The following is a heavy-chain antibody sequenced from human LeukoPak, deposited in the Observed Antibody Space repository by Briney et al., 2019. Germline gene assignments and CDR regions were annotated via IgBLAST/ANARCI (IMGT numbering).Heavy chain of an antibody. CDR3: ARWYYDFWSGSRWFDP. CDR2: SYATGGT. J-gene: IGHJ5*02. V-gene: IGHV4-61*02. Sequence: SETLSLTCSVSGDSIGSGRYFWTWIRQPAGKGLEWIGRSYATGGTNYNPSLKSRVTISIDTSKNQFSLKLSSVTAADTAVYYCARWYYDFWSGSRWFDPWGQGTLVTVSS. CDR1: GDSIGSGRYF. D-gene: IGHD3-3*01.